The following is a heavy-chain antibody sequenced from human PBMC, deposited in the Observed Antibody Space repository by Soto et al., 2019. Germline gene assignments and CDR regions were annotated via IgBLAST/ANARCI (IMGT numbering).Heavy chain of an antibody. Sequence: SETLSLTCTVSGGSISSSSYYWGWIRQPPGKGLEWIGSIYYSGSTYYNPSLKSRVTISVDTSKNQFSLKLSSVTAADTAVYYCASPDCTNGVCYNNWFDPLGQGTLVTVSS. CDR3: ASPDCTNGVCYNNWFDP. CDR1: GGSISSSSYY. V-gene: IGHV4-39*01. D-gene: IGHD2-8*01. CDR2: IYYSGST. J-gene: IGHJ5*02.